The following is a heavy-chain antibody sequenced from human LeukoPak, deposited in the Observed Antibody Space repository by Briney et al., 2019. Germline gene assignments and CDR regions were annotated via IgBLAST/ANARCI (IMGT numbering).Heavy chain of an antibody. Sequence: GRSLRLSCAASGFTFSSKAMHWVRQAPGKGLEWAAVISHDGSDKHYADSVKGRFTISRDNSKNTLYLQVNSLRAEDTALYYCVCPESGYSYGYGYWGQGTLVTVSS. CDR2: ISHDGSDK. CDR3: VCPESGYSYGYGY. J-gene: IGHJ4*02. V-gene: IGHV3-30*14. CDR1: GFTFSSKA. D-gene: IGHD5-18*01.